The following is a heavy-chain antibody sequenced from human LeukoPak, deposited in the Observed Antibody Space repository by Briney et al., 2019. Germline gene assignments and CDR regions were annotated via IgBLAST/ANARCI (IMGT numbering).Heavy chain of an antibody. CDR3: ARHQMGANTCDY. J-gene: IGHJ4*02. D-gene: IGHD1-26*01. CDR2: IFESGNT. V-gene: IGHV4-4*02. CDR1: GGSISGYW. Sequence: PSGTLSLTCSVPGGSISGYWWSWIRQPPGKGLEWIGEIFESGNTNYNPSLKSRATISGDKSESLFSLRLTSVSVADTAVYYCARHQMGANTCDYWGQGTLVTVSS.